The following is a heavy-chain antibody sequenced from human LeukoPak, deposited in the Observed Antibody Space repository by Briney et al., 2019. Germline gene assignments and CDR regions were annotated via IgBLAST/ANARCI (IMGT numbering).Heavy chain of an antibody. V-gene: IGHV4-31*03. D-gene: IGHD3-10*01. CDR1: GGSISSGGYY. CDR3: ARYGPGTGGMDV. CDR2: IYYSGST. J-gene: IGHJ6*02. Sequence: PSETLSLTCTVSGGSISSGGYYWSWIRQHPGKGLEWIGYIYYSGSTYYNPSLKSRVTISVDTSKNQFSLKLSSVTAADTAVYYCARYGPGTGGMDVWGQGTTVTVSS.